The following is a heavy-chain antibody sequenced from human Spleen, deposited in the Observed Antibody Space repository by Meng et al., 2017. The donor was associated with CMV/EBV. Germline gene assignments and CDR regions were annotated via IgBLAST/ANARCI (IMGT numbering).Heavy chain of an antibody. CDR1: ISSSSYY. J-gene: IGHJ3*02. Sequence: ISSSSYYWGWIRQPPGKGLEWIGSIYYSGSTYYNPSLKSRVTISVDTSKNQFSLKLSSVTAADTAVYYCARDRAPITMVRSHDAFDIWGQGTMVTVSS. V-gene: IGHV4-39*07. CDR2: IYYSGST. CDR3: ARDRAPITMVRSHDAFDI. D-gene: IGHD3-10*01.